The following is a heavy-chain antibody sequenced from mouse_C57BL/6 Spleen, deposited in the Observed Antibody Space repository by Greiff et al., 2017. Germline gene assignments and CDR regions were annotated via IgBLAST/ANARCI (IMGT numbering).Heavy chain of an antibody. D-gene: IGHD1-1*01. V-gene: IGHV5-6*01. Sequence: EVQLVESGGDLVKPGGSLKLSCAASGFTFSSYGMSWVRQTPDKRLEWVATISSGGSYTYYPDSVKGRFTISRDNAKNTLYLQMSSLKSEDTAMYYCARDTSVVATDAMDFWGPGTSVTVSS. CDR2: ISSGGSYT. CDR3: ARDTSVVATDAMDF. CDR1: GFTFSSYG. J-gene: IGHJ4*01.